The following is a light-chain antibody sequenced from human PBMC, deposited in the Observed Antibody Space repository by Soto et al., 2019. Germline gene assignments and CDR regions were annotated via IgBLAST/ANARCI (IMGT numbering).Light chain of an antibody. CDR3: SSYSSTSTVL. Sequence: QSALTQPASVSGSPGQSLTISCTGTSSDVGDYNYVSWYQQHPGKAPKLTIYEVSNRPSGVSNRFSGSKSGNTASLTISGVQAEDEADYYCSSYSSTSTVLFGGGTKLTVL. J-gene: IGLJ2*01. CDR1: SSDVGDYNY. CDR2: EVS. V-gene: IGLV2-14*01.